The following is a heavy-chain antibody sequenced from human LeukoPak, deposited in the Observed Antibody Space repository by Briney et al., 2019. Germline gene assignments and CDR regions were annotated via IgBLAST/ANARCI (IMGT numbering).Heavy chain of an antibody. D-gene: IGHD3-3*01. CDR2: ISGSGGST. CDR1: GFTFSSYA. J-gene: IGHJ6*02. V-gene: IGHV3-23*01. Sequence: GGSLRLSCAASGFTFSSYAMRWVRQAPGKGLEWVSAISGSGGSTYYADSVKGRFTISRDNSKNTLYLQMNSLRAEDTAVYYCAKCGEARIGGYGMDVWGQGTTVTVSS. CDR3: AKCGEARIGGYGMDV.